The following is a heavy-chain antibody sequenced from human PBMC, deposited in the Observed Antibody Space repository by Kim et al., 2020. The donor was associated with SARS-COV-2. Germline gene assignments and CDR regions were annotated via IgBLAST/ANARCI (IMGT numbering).Heavy chain of an antibody. J-gene: IGHJ6*02. Sequence: GGSLRLSCAASGFTFSNYAMAWVRQAPGKGLEWVSPISASGGSTYYADSVKGRFTISRDNSKNTLYLQMNSLRAEDTAVYYCAKVGGSCSSVTCYSGGRRYYFYHMDVWGQGTTVIVSS. CDR3: AKVGGSCSSVTCYSGGRRYYFYHMDV. V-gene: IGHV3-23*01. CDR1: GFTFSNYA. D-gene: IGHD2-2*01. CDR2: ISASGGST.